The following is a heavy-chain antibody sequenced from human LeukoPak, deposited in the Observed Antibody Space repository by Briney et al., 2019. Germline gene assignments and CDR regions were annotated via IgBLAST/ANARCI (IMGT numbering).Heavy chain of an antibody. V-gene: IGHV1-46*01. J-gene: IGHJ4*02. D-gene: IGHD1-26*01. CDR1: GYTFTSYD. CDR2: INPSGGST. Sequence: ASVKVSCKASGYTFTSYDINWVRQATGQGLGWMGIINPSGGSTSYAQKFQGRVTMTRDTSTSTVYMELSSLRSEDTAVYYCARDNPLVGAFDYWGQGTLVTVSS. CDR3: ARDNPLVGAFDY.